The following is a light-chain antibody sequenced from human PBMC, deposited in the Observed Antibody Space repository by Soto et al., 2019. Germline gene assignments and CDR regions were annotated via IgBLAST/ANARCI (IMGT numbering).Light chain of an antibody. CDR2: DVS. CDR3: SSYTTSNTRQIV. Sequence: QSVLAQPASVSGSPGQSITISCTGTISDVGGYNYVSWYQHHPGKAPKLLIYDVSNRPSGVSNRFSGSKSDSTASLTISGLQPEDEADYYCSSYTTSNTRQIVFGTGTKVTVL. J-gene: IGLJ1*01. CDR1: ISDVGGYNY. V-gene: IGLV2-14*03.